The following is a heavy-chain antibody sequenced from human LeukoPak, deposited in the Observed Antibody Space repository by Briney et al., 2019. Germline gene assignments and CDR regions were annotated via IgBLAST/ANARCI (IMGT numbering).Heavy chain of an antibody. V-gene: IGHV3-7*04. CDR2: IKKDGSEK. CDR1: GXTFSSYW. J-gene: IGHJ4*02. Sequence: GGSLRLSCAASGXTFSSYWMSWVRQAPGKGLEWVANIKKDGSEKNYVDSAKGRLTISRDNAKNSLYLQMNSLRAEDTAVYYCARDVVVVPLYWGRGTLVTVSS. CDR3: ARDVVVVPLY. D-gene: IGHD3-22*01.